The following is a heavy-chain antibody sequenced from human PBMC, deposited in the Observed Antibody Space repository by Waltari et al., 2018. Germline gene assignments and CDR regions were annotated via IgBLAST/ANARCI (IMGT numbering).Heavy chain of an antibody. V-gene: IGHV3-20*04. J-gene: IGHJ4*02. Sequence: VESGGGVIRPGGSLRLSCEAAGFTFDDYGMSWVRQGPGKWMEWIAGMNWKGDKVAYGDAVRGRFIISRDNAKNLLYLQMNTVGLDDTALYYCARGGDSSWPRWGQGTLVTVSA. D-gene: IGHD3-22*01. CDR3: ARGGDSSWPR. CDR1: GFTFDDYG. CDR2: MNWKGDKV.